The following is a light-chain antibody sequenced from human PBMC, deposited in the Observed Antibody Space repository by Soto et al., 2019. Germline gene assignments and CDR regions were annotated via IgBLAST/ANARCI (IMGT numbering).Light chain of an antibody. Sequence: MTQSPSTLPASVGDRVTITCRASQSISNWLAWYQQKPGQAPRLLIYGASTRATDIPARFSGSGSGTEFTLTISSLQSEDSGVYYCQQYNHWPRTFGQGTKVDI. CDR3: QQYNHWPRT. CDR1: QSISNW. V-gene: IGKV3-15*01. CDR2: GAS. J-gene: IGKJ1*01.